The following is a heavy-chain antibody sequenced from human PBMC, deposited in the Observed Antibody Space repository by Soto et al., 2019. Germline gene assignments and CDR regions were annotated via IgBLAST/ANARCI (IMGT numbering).Heavy chain of an antibody. CDR2: IYPGDSDT. CDR3: AASIFYYGMDV. CDR1: GYTFTNYL. V-gene: IGHV5-51*01. Sequence: PXESLKISWKGSGYTFTNYLIGWVRQMPGKGLEWMGIIYPGDSDTKYNPSFQGQVTISADKSITTTYLQWSSLKASDTAIYYCAASIFYYGMDVWGQGTTVTVSS. J-gene: IGHJ6*02.